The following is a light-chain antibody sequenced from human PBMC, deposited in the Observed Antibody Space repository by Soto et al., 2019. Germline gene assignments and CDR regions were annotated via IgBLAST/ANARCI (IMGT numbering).Light chain of an antibody. J-gene: IGKJ1*01. CDR1: QGIRNY. CDR3: QQLNSYPPWT. CDR2: AAS. Sequence: DIQLTQSPCFLSASVGDRVTITCRASQGIRNYLAWYQQKQGKAPKLLIYAASTLQSGVPSRFSGSGSGTEFTLTVSSLLAEDVATYYCQQLNSYPPWTFGQGTKVEIK. V-gene: IGKV1-9*01.